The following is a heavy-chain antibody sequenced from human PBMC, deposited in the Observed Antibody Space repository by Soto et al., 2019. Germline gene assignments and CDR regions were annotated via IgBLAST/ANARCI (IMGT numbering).Heavy chain of an antibody. V-gene: IGHV3-15*07. J-gene: IGHJ4*01. Sequence: LRLSCAASGFTFSNAWINWVRQAPGKGLEWVGRIKSKTDGGTTDYAEPVKGRFAISRDDSNNMVYLQMNSLKIEDTAVYYCTTDSYSTIIIVRFDYWGHGTLVTVSS. CDR2: IKSKTDGGTT. CDR1: GFTFSNAW. CDR3: TTDSYSTIIIVRFDY. D-gene: IGHD3-22*01.